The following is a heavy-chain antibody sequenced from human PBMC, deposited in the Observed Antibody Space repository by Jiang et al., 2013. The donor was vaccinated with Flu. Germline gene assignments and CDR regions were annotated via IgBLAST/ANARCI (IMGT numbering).Heavy chain of an antibody. Sequence: GPSVKVSCKASGYTFTSYAMNWVRQAPGQGLEWMGWINTNTGNPTYAQGFTGRFVFSLDTSVSTAYLQIGSLKAEDTAVYYCARDLGAVTHWYFDLWGRGTLVTVSS. CDR1: GYTFTSYA. CDR3: ARDLGAVTHWYFDL. CDR2: INTNTGNP. V-gene: IGHV7-4-1*01. J-gene: IGHJ2*01. D-gene: IGHD4-17*01.